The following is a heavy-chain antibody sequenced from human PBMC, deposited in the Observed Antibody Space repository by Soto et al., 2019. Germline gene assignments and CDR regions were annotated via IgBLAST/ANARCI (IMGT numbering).Heavy chain of an antibody. CDR2: ISAYNGNT. J-gene: IGHJ4*02. CDR3: ARVPSPPIVGANDY. Sequence: ASVKVSCKASGYTFTSYGISWVRQAPGQGLEWMGWISAYNGNTNYAQKLQGRVTMTTDTSTSTAYMELRSLRSDDTAVYYCARVPSPPIVGANDYWGQGTLVTVSS. V-gene: IGHV1-18*01. D-gene: IGHD1-26*01. CDR1: GYTFTSYG.